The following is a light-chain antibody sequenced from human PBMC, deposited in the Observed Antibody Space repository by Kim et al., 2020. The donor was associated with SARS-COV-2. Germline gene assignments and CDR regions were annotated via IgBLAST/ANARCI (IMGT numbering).Light chain of an antibody. CDR3: LAWSRITSV. CDR2: QYT. CDR1: ILGDIY. Sequence: YELTQPPSVSVSPGQTASITCSVDILGDIYACWYLQKAGQSPVLVIYQYTKRPPAIPERFSGSNSGHTATLTICVTQPFDVSDYYCLAWSRITSVFGG. V-gene: IGLV3-1*01. J-gene: IGLJ2*01.